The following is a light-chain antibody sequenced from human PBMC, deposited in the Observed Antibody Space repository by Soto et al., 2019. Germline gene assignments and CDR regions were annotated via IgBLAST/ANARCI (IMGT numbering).Light chain of an antibody. V-gene: IGLV2-23*01. J-gene: IGLJ3*02. Sequence: QSALTQPASVSGSPGQSITISCTGTSSDVGSYNLVSWYQQHPGKAPKLMIYEGTKRPSGISNRFSGSKSGNTASLTISGLQAEDEADYYCCSFAGSINWMFGGVTKLTVL. CDR3: CSFAGSINWM. CDR2: EGT. CDR1: SSDVGSYNL.